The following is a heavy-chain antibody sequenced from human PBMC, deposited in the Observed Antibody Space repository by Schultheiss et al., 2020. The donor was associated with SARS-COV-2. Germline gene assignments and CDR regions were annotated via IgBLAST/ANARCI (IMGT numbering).Heavy chain of an antibody. V-gene: IGHV3-53*01. CDR3: AREGQQLNFGMDV. CDR2: ISWNSGSI. J-gene: IGHJ6*02. CDR1: GFTVSSNY. Sequence: GGSLRLSCAASGFTVSSNYMSWVRQAPGKGLEWVSGISWNSGSIGYADSVKGRFTISRDNSKNTLYLQMNSLRAEDTAVYYCAREGQQLNFGMDVWGQGTTVTVSS. D-gene: IGHD6-13*01.